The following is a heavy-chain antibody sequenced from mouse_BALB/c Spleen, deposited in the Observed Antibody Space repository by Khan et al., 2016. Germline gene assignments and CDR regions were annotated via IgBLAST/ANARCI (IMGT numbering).Heavy chain of an antibody. CDR3: ARTPYDDDVMFDY. J-gene: IGHJ3*01. D-gene: IGHD2-4*01. Sequence: EVQLQESGAEPVKPGASVKLSCTASGFNIKDTYMHWVKQRPEQGLEWIGRIDPANGNTKYDPKFQGKATITADTSSNTAYLQLSSLTSEDTAVYYCARTPYDDDVMFDYWGQRTLVSISA. V-gene: IGHV14-3*02. CDR1: GFNIKDTY. CDR2: IDPANGNT.